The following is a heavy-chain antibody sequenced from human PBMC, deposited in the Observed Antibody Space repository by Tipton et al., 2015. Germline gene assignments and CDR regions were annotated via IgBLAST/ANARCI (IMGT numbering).Heavy chain of an antibody. CDR2: IYYSGST. D-gene: IGHD3-22*01. V-gene: IGHV4-61*01. J-gene: IGHJ3*02. Sequence: TLSLTCTVSGGSVSSGSYYWSWIRQPPGKGLEWSGYIYYSGSTNYNPSLKSRVTISVDTSKNQFSLRLSSVTAADTAVYYCARVGRFSGYLHDALDIWGQGTMVTVS. CDR1: GGSVSSGSYY. CDR3: ARVGRFSGYLHDALDI.